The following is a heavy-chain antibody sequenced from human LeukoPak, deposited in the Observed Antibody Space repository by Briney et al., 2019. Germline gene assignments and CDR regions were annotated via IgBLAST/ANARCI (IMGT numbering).Heavy chain of an antibody. Sequence: GASVTVSCKASGYTFTSYGISWVRQAPGQGLEWMGWISAYNGNTNYAQKLQGRVTMTTDTSTSTAYMELRSLRSDDTAVYYCARDIRGPLTRYGDYGYNYIDYWGQGTLVTVSS. J-gene: IGHJ4*02. D-gene: IGHD4-17*01. V-gene: IGHV1-18*01. CDR2: ISAYNGNT. CDR3: ARDIRGPLTRYGDYGYNYIDY. CDR1: GYTFTSYG.